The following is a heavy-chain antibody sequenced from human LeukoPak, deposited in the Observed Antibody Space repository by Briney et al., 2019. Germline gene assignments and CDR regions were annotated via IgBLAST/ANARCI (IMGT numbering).Heavy chain of an antibody. V-gene: IGHV3-21*01. D-gene: IGHD3-22*01. Sequence: PGGSLTLSCAASGFTFSCYSMNWVPQAPGHELEWVSYINSSSSYIYYADPVKGRFTISRDNAKNSLYLQMNSLRAEDTAVYYCARKGTGSRGDYGLESSLYYWGQGTLVTVSS. J-gene: IGHJ4*02. CDR2: INSSSSYI. CDR3: ARKGTGSRGDYGLESSLYY. CDR1: GFTFSCYS.